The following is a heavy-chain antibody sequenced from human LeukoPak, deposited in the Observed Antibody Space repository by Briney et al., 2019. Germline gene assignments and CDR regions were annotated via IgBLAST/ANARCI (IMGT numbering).Heavy chain of an antibody. J-gene: IGHJ4*02. V-gene: IGHV4-34*01. CDR2: INHSGST. D-gene: IGHD6-19*01. CDR3: ASGGNSSYHHY. CDR1: GGSFSGYY. Sequence: PSETLSLTCAVYGGSFSGYYWSWIRQPPGKGLEWIGEINHSGSTNYNPSLRSRVTISVDTSKNQFSLKLSSVTAADTAVYYCASGGNSSYHHYWGQGTLVTVSS.